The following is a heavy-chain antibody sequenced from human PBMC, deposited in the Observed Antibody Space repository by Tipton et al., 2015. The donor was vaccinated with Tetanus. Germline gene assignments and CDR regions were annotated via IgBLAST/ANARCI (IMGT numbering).Heavy chain of an antibody. CDR3: ARRLGPYTGDHIWHFDL. D-gene: IGHD7-27*01. Sequence: QLVQSGAEVRQPGQSLKISCRGSGFSFPGYYIGWVRQLPGKGPEWMGINYVEDSQSIYGPSFGGRVTISADKSISTAYLQWSSLRASDTAIYFCARRLGPYTGDHIWHFDLWGRGTLVTVSS. V-gene: IGHV5-51*01. CDR1: GFSFPGYY. J-gene: IGHJ2*01. CDR2: NYVEDSQS.